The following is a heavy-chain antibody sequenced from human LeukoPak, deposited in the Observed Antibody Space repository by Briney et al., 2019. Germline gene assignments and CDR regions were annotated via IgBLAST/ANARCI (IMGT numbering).Heavy chain of an antibody. CDR1: GGSFSGYY. CDR3: ARGNYYYQYAFDI. Sequence: SETLSLTCAVYGGSFSGYYWSWIRQPPGKGLEWNGEINHSGSTNYNPSLKSRVTISVDTSKNQFSLKLSSVTAADTAVYYCARGNYYYQYAFDIWGQGTMVTVSS. CDR2: INHSGST. V-gene: IGHV4-34*01. J-gene: IGHJ3*02. D-gene: IGHD3-10*01.